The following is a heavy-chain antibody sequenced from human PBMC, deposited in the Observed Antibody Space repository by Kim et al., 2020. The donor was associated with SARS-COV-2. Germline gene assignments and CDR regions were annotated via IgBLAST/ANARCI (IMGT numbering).Heavy chain of an antibody. CDR3: ARISMTQYYFDY. J-gene: IGHJ4*02. D-gene: IGHD3-22*01. Sequence: YYSTSLKTRLTISKDTSKNQVVLTMPNMDPVDTATYYCARISMTQYYFDYWGQGTLVTVSS. V-gene: IGHV2-70*01.